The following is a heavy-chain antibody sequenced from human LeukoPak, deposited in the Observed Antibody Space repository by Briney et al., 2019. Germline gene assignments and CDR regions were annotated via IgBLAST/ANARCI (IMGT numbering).Heavy chain of an antibody. CDR3: ARTMVRGVTSSYYFDY. Sequence: ASVKVSCKASGGTFSSYAVSWVRQAPGQGLEWMGRIIPILGIANHAQKFQGRVTITADKSTSTAYMELSSLRSEDTAVYYCARTMVRGVTSSYYFDYWGQGTLVTVSS. V-gene: IGHV1-69*04. CDR2: IIPILGIA. D-gene: IGHD3-10*01. J-gene: IGHJ4*02. CDR1: GGTFSSYA.